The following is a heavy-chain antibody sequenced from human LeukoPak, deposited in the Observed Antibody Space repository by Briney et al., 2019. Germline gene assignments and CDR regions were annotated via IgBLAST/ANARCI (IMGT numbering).Heavy chain of an antibody. CDR2: IIPIFGTA. V-gene: IGHV1-69*05. Sequence: SVKVSCKASGGTFSSYAISWVRQAPGQGLEWMGRIIPIFGTANYAQKFQGRVTITTDESTSTAYMELSSLRSEDTAVYYCAREVREDSNSPNWFDPWGQGTLVTVSS. J-gene: IGHJ5*02. CDR3: AREVREDSNSPNWFDP. D-gene: IGHD4-11*01. CDR1: GGTFSSYA.